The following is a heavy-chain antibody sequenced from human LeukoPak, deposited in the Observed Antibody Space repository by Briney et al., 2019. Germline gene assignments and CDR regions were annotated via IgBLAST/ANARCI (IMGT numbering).Heavy chain of an antibody. J-gene: IGHJ4*02. V-gene: IGHV1-69*02. D-gene: IGHD3-22*01. Sequence: SVKVSCKASGGTFSSYTISWVRQAPGQGLEWMGRIIPILGIANYAQKFQGRVTITADKSTSTAYMELSSLRSEDTAVYYCAFDYYDSSGYSDYWGQGTLVTVS. CDR1: GGTFSSYT. CDR2: IIPILGIA. CDR3: AFDYYDSSGYSDY.